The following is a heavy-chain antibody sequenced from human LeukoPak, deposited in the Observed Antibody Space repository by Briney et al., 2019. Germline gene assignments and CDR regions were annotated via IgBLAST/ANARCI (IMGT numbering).Heavy chain of an antibody. D-gene: IGHD6-19*01. CDR2: ISYDGSNK. V-gene: IGHV3-30*18. Sequence: GGSLRLSCAASGFTFSSYGMHWVRQAPGKGLEWVAVISYDGSNKYYADSVKGRFTISRDNSKNTLYLQMNSLRAEDTAVYYCAKDLPQWLVLGAFDIWGQGTMVTVSS. CDR3: AKDLPQWLVLGAFDI. CDR1: GFTFSSYG. J-gene: IGHJ3*02.